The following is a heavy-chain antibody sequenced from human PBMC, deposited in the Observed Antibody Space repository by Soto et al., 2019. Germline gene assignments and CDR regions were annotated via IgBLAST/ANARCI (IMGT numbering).Heavy chain of an antibody. J-gene: IGHJ6*02. D-gene: IGHD3-10*01. CDR2: IYYSGST. V-gene: IGHV4-30-4*01. Sequence: PSLTCAVSGGSISSGDYYWSWIRQPPGKGLGWIGYIYYSGSTYYNPSLKSRVTISVDTSKNQFSLKLSSVTAADTAVYYCARDNRGYYGSGSYSPYGMDVWGQGTTVTVSS. CDR3: ARDNRGYYGSGSYSPYGMDV. CDR1: GGSISSGDYY.